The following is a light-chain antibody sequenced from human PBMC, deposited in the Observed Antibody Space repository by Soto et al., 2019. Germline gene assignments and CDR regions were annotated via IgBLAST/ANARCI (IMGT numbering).Light chain of an antibody. Sequence: QSALTQPASVSGSPGQSITISCTGTSSDVGGYKYVAWYQQHPGKAPKLILYDVSDRPSGVSDRFSGSKSDNTASLSISGLQADDEADYYCSSYAAGSALVVFGGGTKLTVL. CDR1: SSDVGGYKY. J-gene: IGLJ2*01. CDR2: DVS. V-gene: IGLV2-14*01. CDR3: SSYAAGSALVV.